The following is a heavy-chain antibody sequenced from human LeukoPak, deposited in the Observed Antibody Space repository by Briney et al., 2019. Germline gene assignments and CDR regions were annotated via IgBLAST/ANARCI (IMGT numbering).Heavy chain of an antibody. V-gene: IGHV3-11*01. CDR1: GFTFRDYY. Sequence: PGGSLRLFCAASGFTFRDYYMSWVRQAPGKGLEWVSYISSSGSTIYYTDSVKGRFTISRDNAKNSLYLQMNSLRAEDTAVYYCARDSLFATTSGGSDYWGQGTLVTVSS. CDR3: ARDSLFATTSGGSDY. J-gene: IGHJ4*02. D-gene: IGHD3-16*01. CDR2: ISSSGSTI.